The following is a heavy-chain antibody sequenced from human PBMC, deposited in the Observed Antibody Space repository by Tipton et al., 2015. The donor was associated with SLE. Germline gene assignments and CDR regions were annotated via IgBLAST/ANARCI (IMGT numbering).Heavy chain of an antibody. J-gene: IGHJ6*02. CDR2: IYYSGST. V-gene: IGHV4-59*01. Sequence: TLSLTCTVSGVSISTYYWSWVRQPPGKGLEWIGYIYYSGSTNHNPSLKSRVTMSVDTSKNQFSPKLSSVTAADTAVYYCARDAGMDVWGQGITVTVSS. CDR1: GVSISTYY. CDR3: ARDAGMDV.